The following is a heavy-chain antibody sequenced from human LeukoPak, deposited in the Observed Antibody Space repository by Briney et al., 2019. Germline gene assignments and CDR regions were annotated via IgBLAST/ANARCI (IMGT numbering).Heavy chain of an antibody. D-gene: IGHD6-19*01. CDR1: GGSFSGYY. V-gene: IGHV4-34*01. CDR3: AREASGWNFGH. Sequence: SETLSLTCAVHGGSFSGYYWSWIRQPPGKGLEWIGEINHSGSTNYNPSLKRRVTISVDTSKNQFSLKLKSVTAADTAVYYCAREASGWNFGHWGQGTLVTV. J-gene: IGHJ4*02. CDR2: INHSGST.